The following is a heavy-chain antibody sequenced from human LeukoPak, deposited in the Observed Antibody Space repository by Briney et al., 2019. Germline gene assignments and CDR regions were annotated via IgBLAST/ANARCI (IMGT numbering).Heavy chain of an antibody. Sequence: ASVKVSCKASGYTFTSYGISWVRQAPGQGLEWMGWISAYNGNTNYAQKLQGRVTMTTDTSTSTAYMELRSLRSDDTAVYYCARDMYYYGSGRWEEFYWGQGTLVTVSS. CDR2: ISAYNGNT. J-gene: IGHJ4*02. CDR1: GYTFTSYG. D-gene: IGHD3-10*01. V-gene: IGHV1-18*01. CDR3: ARDMYYYGSGRWEEFY.